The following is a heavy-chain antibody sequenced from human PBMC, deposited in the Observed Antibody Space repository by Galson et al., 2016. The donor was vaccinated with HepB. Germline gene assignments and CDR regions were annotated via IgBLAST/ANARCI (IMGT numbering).Heavy chain of an antibody. CDR1: GFTFSNSW. CDR2: INDDGSHK. V-gene: IGHV3-7*03. CDR3: AKEAKSGFVT. Sequence: SLRLSCAASGFTFSNSWMRWVRQAPGKGLEWVASINDDGSHKYYVDSVKGRFTVSTDSAKNSMYLQMNSLRVADTAVYYCAKEAKSGFVTWGQGTLVIVSS. J-gene: IGHJ5*02.